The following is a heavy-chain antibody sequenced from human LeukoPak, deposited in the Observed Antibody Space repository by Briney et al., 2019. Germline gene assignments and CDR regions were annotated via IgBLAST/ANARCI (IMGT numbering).Heavy chain of an antibody. Sequence: GGSLRLSCAASGFTFSSYSMSWVRQAPGKGPEWVSSIGARGDVTYSADSVKGRFTISRDNSKRTLFLQMNSLRAEDTAVYYCAKVHYTASFPGSFPGRNYFDSWGQGSLVTVSS. V-gene: IGHV3-23*01. D-gene: IGHD1-26*01. CDR3: AKVHYTASFPGSFPGRNYFDS. CDR1: GFTFSSYS. CDR2: IGARGDVT. J-gene: IGHJ4*02.